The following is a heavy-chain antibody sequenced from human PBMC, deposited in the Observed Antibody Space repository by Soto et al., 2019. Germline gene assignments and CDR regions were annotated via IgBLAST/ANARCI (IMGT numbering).Heavy chain of an antibody. CDR2: IYWDDDK. Sequence: QITLKESGPTLVKPTQTLTLTCTFSGFSLSTSGVGVGWIRQPPGKALEWLALIYWDDDKRYSASLKSRLTTTXHTPKNQVVLTMTHMDPVDTGTYYCALVYYDILTYQFRPFDYWGQGTLVTVSS. CDR3: ALVYYDILTYQFRPFDY. CDR1: GFSLSTSGVG. D-gene: IGHD3-9*01. J-gene: IGHJ4*02. V-gene: IGHV2-5*02.